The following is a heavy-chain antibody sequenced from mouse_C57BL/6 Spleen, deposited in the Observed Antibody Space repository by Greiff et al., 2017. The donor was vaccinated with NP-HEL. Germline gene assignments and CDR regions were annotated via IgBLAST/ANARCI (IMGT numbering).Heavy chain of an antibody. CDR1: GYAFSSSW. CDR3: ARPIYYGNYAFDY. V-gene: IGHV1-82*01. J-gene: IGHJ2*01. Sequence: VQLQQSGPELVKPGASVKISCKASGYAFSSSWMNWVKQRPGKGLEWIGRIYPGDGDTNYNGKFKGKATLTADKSSSTAYTQLSSLTSEDSAVYFCARPIYYGNYAFDYWGQGTTLTVSS. D-gene: IGHD2-1*01. CDR2: IYPGDGDT.